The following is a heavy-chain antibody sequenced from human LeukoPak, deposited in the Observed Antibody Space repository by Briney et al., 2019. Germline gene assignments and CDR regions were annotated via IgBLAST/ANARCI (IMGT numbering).Heavy chain of an antibody. D-gene: IGHD4-11*01. CDR1: GFTFSTYA. CDR3: AKESTKFSNPR. J-gene: IGHJ4*02. CDR2: ITANGGST. Sequence: GGSLRLSCAASGFTFSTYAMTWVRQAPGKGLEWVSGITANGGSTYYADSVKGRFTISRDNSKNTLYLQMNSLRVEDTAVYYCAKESTKFSNPRWGQGALVTVSS. V-gene: IGHV3-23*01.